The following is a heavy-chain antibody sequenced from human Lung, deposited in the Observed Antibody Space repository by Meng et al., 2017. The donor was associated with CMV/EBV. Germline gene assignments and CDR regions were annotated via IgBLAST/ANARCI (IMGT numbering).Heavy chain of an antibody. Sequence: GSLRLXCTVSGGSVSSGSYYWSWIRQPPGKGLEWIGYIYYSGSTNYNPSLKSRVTISVDTSKNQFSLKLSSVTAADTAVYYCARGFRGGYYYYYGMDVWRRGXTVTVSS. J-gene: IGHJ6*02. D-gene: IGHD2-15*01. CDR1: GGSVSSGSYY. V-gene: IGHV4-61*01. CDR3: ARGFRGGYYYYYGMDV. CDR2: IYYSGST.